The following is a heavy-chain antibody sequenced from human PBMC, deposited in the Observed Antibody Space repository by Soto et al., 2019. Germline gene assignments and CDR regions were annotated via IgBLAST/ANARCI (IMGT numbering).Heavy chain of an antibody. J-gene: IGHJ5*02. Sequence: PSGTLSLTCTVSGGSISRYFWSWIRQSPGKGLEWIGYIFYTGSTTYNPSLKSRVTISLDTSKNQFSLKLSSLTAADTAVYDCAHFSDPEWIEPPGQGT. CDR2: IFYTGST. CDR1: GGSISRYF. D-gene: IGHD2-21*01. CDR3: AHFSDPEWIEP. V-gene: IGHV4-59*01.